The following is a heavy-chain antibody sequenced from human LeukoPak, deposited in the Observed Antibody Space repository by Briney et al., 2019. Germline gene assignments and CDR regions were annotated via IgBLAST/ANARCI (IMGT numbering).Heavy chain of an antibody. D-gene: IGHD3-10*01. J-gene: IGHJ4*02. Sequence: ASVKVSCKASGYTFTSYAIHWVRQAPGQRLEWMGWINAGNGNTKYSQKFQGRVTITRDTSVSTAYMELTRLRSDDTAVYYCARDLRNYGTVFFDYWGQGTLVTVSS. V-gene: IGHV1-3*01. CDR3: ARDLRNYGTVFFDY. CDR2: INAGNGNT. CDR1: GYTFTSYA.